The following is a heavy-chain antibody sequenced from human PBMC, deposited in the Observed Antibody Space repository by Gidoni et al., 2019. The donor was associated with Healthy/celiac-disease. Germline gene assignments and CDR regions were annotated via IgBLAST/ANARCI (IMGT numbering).Heavy chain of an antibody. CDR1: GFTFSSYA. D-gene: IGHD6-13*01. J-gene: IGHJ4*02. CDR2: ISGSGGST. V-gene: IGHV3-23*04. CDR3: AKDQGQQLAKFDY. Sequence: EVQLVESGGGLVQPGGSLSSSWAASGFTFSSYAISWVRQTPGKGLAWVAAISGSGGSTYYADSVQARFTISRDNSKTTLYLQMTSLRAEDTAVYYCAKDQGQQLAKFDYWGQGTLVTVSS.